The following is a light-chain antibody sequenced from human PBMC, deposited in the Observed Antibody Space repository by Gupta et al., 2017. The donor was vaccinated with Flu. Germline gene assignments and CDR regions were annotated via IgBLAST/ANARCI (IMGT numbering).Light chain of an antibody. CDR1: SANGGNNY. CDR2: ENN. J-gene: IGLJ3*02. Sequence: KVTTSSAATSANGGNNYVSWYQQSPGKAPKLLIFENNKRPSGIPDRFSGSKYGTTATVTSTGLQAEEEADYYCGTETDSKSVVVFGGGTKLTVL. V-gene: IGLV1-51*01. CDR3: GTETDSKSVVV.